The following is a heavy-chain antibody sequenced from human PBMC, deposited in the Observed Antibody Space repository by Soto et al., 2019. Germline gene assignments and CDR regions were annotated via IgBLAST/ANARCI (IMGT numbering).Heavy chain of an antibody. CDR1: GFTFSSYA. Sequence: EVQLLESGGGLVQPGGSLRLSCTGSGFTFSSYAMNGVRQAPGKGLECVSTISGSGGTTYYADSVKGRFTISRDNSKNTLYLQMSSLRAEDTAVYYCAKNGRAAAMYNWFDPWGQGTLVTVSS. D-gene: IGHD6-13*01. V-gene: IGHV3-23*01. J-gene: IGHJ5*02. CDR3: AKNGRAAAMYNWFDP. CDR2: ISGSGGTT.